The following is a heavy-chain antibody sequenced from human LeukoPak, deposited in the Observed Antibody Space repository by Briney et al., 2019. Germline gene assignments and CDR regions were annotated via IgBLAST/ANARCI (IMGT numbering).Heavy chain of an antibody. Sequence: PGGSLRLSCAASGFILSTYWMHWVRQAPGKGLVWVSRINNDGSSTTYADSVKGRFTISRDSAKNTLYLQMNSLRAEDTAVYFCARDVRPVAAAIFDYWGQGTLVTVSS. D-gene: IGHD2-2*01. CDR2: INNDGSST. V-gene: IGHV3-74*01. CDR1: GFILSTYW. CDR3: ARDVRPVAAAIFDY. J-gene: IGHJ4*02.